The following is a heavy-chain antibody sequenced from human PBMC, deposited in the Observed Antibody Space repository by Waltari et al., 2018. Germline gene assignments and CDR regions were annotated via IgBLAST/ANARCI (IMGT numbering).Heavy chain of an antibody. D-gene: IGHD6-19*01. Sequence: EVQLVESGGGLVQPGGSLRLSCAASGFTVSSNYMSWVRQAPGKGLEWVSVIYSGGSTYYTDSVKGRFTISRDNSKNTLYLQRNSLRAEDTAVYYCARHGYTSGWYRNWGQGTLVTVSS. J-gene: IGHJ4*02. V-gene: IGHV3-66*04. CDR3: ARHGYTSGWYRN. CDR1: GFTVSSNY. CDR2: IYSGGST.